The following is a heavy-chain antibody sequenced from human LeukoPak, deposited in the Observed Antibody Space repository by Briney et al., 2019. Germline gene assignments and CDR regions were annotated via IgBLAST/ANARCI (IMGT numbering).Heavy chain of an antibody. CDR3: ARQYSSSWYLRYFDL. CDR2: IYYSGST. D-gene: IGHD6-13*01. CDR1: GGSISSYY. Sequence: SETLSLTCTVSGGSISSYYWSWIRQPPGKGLEWIGYIYYSGSTNYNPSLKCRVTISVDTSKNQFSLKLSSVTAADTAVYYCARQYSSSWYLRYFDLWGRGTLVTVSS. V-gene: IGHV4-59*01. J-gene: IGHJ2*01.